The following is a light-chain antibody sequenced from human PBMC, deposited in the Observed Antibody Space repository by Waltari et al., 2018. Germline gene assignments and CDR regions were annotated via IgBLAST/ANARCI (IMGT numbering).Light chain of an antibody. CDR3: QHYLRLPVT. V-gene: IGKV3-20*01. Sequence: EIVLTQSPDTLSLSLGERATLSCRASQSVSRALTWYQQKPGQAPRLLIYGASTRATGIPDRFSGSGAGTDLSLTISRLEVDDFAVYYCQHYLRLPVTFGQGTTVEI. CDR1: QSVSRA. CDR2: GAS. J-gene: IGKJ1*01.